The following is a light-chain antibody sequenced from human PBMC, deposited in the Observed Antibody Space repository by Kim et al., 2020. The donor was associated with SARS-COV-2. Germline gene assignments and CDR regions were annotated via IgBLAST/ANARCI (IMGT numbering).Light chain of an antibody. CDR3: QQYHDLPF. V-gene: IGKV1-33*01. CDR1: QNINNY. Sequence: SASVGDRVKISCRANQNINNYINWYQQKPGKAPKLLDYDASNLETGVPSRFSGSGSGTDFTFTISNLQPEYIATYYCQQYHDLPFFGQGTRLEIK. J-gene: IGKJ5*01. CDR2: DAS.